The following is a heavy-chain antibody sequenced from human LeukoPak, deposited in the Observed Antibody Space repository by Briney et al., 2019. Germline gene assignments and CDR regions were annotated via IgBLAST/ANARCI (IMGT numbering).Heavy chain of an antibody. CDR2: IYPRASDT. D-gene: IGHD2-8*01. V-gene: IGHV5-51*01. CDR1: GYNFPNYW. J-gene: IGHJ5*02. CDR3: ARLLGQVWWFDP. Sequence: GESLKISCKGSGYNFPNYWIGWVRQLPGKGLEWMGIIYPRASDTRYSPSFQGQVTISADKSISTAYLQWSSLKASDTAMYYCARLLGQVWWFDPWGQGTLVTVSS.